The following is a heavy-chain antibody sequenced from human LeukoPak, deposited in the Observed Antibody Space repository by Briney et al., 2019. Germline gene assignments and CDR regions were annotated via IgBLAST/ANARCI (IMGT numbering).Heavy chain of an antibody. CDR2: INCSGST. J-gene: IGHJ6*03. CDR3: ARGYCSGGSCYSSYYYSYMDV. Sequence: GSLRLSCAASGFTFSSYGMDWVRQAPGKGLEWIGSINCSGSTYYNPSRKSRVTISVDRSKNQFSLKLSSVTAADTAVYYCARGYCSGGSCYSSYYYSYMDVWGKGTTVTVSS. V-gene: IGHV4-39*07. D-gene: IGHD2-15*01. CDR1: GFTFSSYG.